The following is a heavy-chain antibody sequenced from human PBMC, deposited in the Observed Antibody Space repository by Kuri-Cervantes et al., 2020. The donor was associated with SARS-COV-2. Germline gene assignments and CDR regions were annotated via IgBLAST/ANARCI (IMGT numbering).Heavy chain of an antibody. CDR3: ASAPIAAAGYFDY. CDR1: GFTFSSYE. CDR2: IYSGGST. J-gene: IGHJ4*02. Sequence: GGSLRLSCAASGFTFSSYEMNWVRQAPGKGLEWVSVIYSGGSTYYADSVKGRFTISRDNSKNTLYLQMNSLRAEDTAVYYCASAPIAAAGYFDYWGQGTLVTVSS. D-gene: IGHD6-13*01. V-gene: IGHV3-66*01.